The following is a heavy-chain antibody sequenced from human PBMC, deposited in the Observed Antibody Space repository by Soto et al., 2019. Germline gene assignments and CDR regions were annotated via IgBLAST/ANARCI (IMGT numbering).Heavy chain of an antibody. CDR1: GGSFSGYY. CDR2: INHSGST. V-gene: IGHV4-34*01. D-gene: IGHD3-10*01. CDR3: ARGRNAVLWFGELRVVFDY. Sequence: SETLSLTCAVYGGSFSGYYWSWIRQPPGKGLEWIGEINHSGSTNYNPSLKSRVTISVDTSKNQFSLKLSSVTAADTAVYYCARGRNAVLWFGELRVVFDYWGQGTLVTVSS. J-gene: IGHJ4*02.